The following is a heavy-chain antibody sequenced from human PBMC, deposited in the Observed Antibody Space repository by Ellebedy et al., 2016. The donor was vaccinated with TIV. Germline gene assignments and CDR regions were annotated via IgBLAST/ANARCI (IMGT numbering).Heavy chain of an antibody. CDR1: GGTFSSNA. Sequence: AASVKVSCKASGGTFSSNAISWVRQAPGQGLEWMGGIIPIFGTANYAQKFQGRVTITADESTSTAYMEMNSLRSDDTAVYYCAREFYYYDTSGHFDYWGQGTLLTVSS. J-gene: IGHJ4*02. CDR3: AREFYYYDTSGHFDY. V-gene: IGHV1-69*13. D-gene: IGHD3-22*01. CDR2: IIPIFGTA.